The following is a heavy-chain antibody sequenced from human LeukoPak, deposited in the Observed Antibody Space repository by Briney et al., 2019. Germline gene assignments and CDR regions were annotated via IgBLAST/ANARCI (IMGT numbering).Heavy chain of an antibody. D-gene: IGHD6-19*01. CDR1: EFSVGSNY. V-gene: IGHV3-23*01. CDR3: AKIIAVAGSWYFDL. CDR2: ISGSGGST. Sequence: GGSLRLSRAASEFSVGSNYMTWVRQAPGKGLEWVSAISGSGGSTYYADSVKGRFTISRDNSKNTLYLQMNSLRAEDTAVYYCAKIIAVAGSWYFDLWGRGTLVTVSS. J-gene: IGHJ2*01.